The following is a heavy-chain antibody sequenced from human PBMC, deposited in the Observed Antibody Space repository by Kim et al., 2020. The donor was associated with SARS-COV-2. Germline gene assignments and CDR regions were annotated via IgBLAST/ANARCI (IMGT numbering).Heavy chain of an antibody. CDR3: ARGTDSYGYGGGY. Sequence: GGSLRLSCAASGFTFSSYWMSWVRQAPGKGLEWVANIKQDASEKYYVDSVKGRFTISRDNTKNSLFLQINSLRAEDTAVYYCARGTDSYGYGGGYWGQGILVTVSS. CDR2: IKQDASEK. V-gene: IGHV3-7*03. D-gene: IGHD5-18*01. CDR1: GFTFSSYW. J-gene: IGHJ4*02.